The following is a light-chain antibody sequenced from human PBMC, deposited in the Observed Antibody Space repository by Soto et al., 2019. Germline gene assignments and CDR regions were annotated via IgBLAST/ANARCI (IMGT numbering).Light chain of an antibody. Sequence: DIQMTQSPSTLSASVGDRVTITCRASQSIDSWLAWYQHKPGKAPKLLIFKASTLETGVPSRFSGSGSETEFTLTISSLQPDDFATYYCQQNNFYFGRGTKVDIK. V-gene: IGKV1-5*03. J-gene: IGKJ3*01. CDR2: KAS. CDR3: QQNNFY. CDR1: QSIDSW.